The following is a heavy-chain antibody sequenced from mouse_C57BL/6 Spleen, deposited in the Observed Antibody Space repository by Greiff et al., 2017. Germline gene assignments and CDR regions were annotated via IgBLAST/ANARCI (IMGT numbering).Heavy chain of an antibody. Sequence: QLQQSGAELARPGASVKMSCKASGYTFTSYTMHWVKQRPGQGLEWIGYINPSSGYTKYNQKFKDKATLTADKSSSTAYMQLSSLTSEDSAVYYCARGLDYDYGYAMDYWGQGTSVTVSS. CDR2: INPSSGYT. CDR3: ARGLDYDYGYAMDY. J-gene: IGHJ4*01. V-gene: IGHV1-4*01. D-gene: IGHD2-4*01. CDR1: GYTFTSYT.